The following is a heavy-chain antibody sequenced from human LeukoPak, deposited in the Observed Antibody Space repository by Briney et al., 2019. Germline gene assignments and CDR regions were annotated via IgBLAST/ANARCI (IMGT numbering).Heavy chain of an antibody. Sequence: PGGSLRLSCAASGFTFTSYWMHWVRQAPGKGLVWVSRTNNDGSTTAYADSVKGRFTISRDNAKNTLYLQMNSLRAEDTAVYYCARTYSSFDYWGQGTLVTVSS. J-gene: IGHJ4*02. CDR3: ARTYSSFDY. CDR2: TNNDGSTT. V-gene: IGHV3-74*01. CDR1: GFTFTSYW. D-gene: IGHD6-19*01.